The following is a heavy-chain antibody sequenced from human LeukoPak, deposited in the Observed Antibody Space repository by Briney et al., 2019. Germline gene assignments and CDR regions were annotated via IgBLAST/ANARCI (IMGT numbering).Heavy chain of an antibody. CDR2: ISYDGSNK. Sequence: PGGSLRLSCAASGFTFSSYTMHWVRQAPGKGLEWVAVISYDGSNKYYAGSVKGRFTISRDNTKNTLYLQMNSLRAEETAVYYCARPHYGYSGYDSYSFDYWGQGTLVTVSS. V-gene: IGHV3-30-3*01. D-gene: IGHD5-12*01. J-gene: IGHJ4*02. CDR3: ARPHYGYSGYDSYSFDY. CDR1: GFTFSSYT.